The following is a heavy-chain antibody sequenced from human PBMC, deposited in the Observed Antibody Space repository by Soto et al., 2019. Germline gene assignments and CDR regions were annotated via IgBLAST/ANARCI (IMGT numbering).Heavy chain of an antibody. J-gene: IGHJ5*02. V-gene: IGHV4-31*03. D-gene: IGHD2-2*01. CDR3: ARAVGVPAASVDRNWCDP. Sequence: QVQLQESGPGLVKPSQTLSLTCTVSGGSISSGGYYWSWIRQHPGKGLEWIGYIYYSGSTYYNPSHTSRVTISVDTAKNPFARKLSSVTAADTAVYYCARAVGVPAASVDRNWCDPWGQGTLVTVSS. CDR1: GGSISSGGYY. CDR2: IYYSGST.